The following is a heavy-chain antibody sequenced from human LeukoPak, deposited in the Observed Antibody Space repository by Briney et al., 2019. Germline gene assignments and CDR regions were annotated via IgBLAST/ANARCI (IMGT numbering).Heavy chain of an antibody. J-gene: IGHJ4*02. Sequence: ASVKVSCKASGYTFTGYYMHWVRQAPGQGLEWVGWINPNSGGTNYAQKFQGRVTMTRDTSISTAYMELSRLRSDDTAVYYCARVPARAEEYYFDYWGQGTLVTVSS. CDR2: INPNSGGT. D-gene: IGHD3-10*01. CDR3: ARVPARAEEYYFDY. V-gene: IGHV1-2*02. CDR1: GYTFTGYY.